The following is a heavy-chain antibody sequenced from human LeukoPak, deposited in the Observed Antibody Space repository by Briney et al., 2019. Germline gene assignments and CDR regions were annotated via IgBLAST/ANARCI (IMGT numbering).Heavy chain of an antibody. CDR1: GFTFSTYG. CDR2: IWYDGSNK. CDR3: ARAVGPFDI. J-gene: IGHJ3*02. V-gene: IGHV3-33*01. Sequence: GGSLRLSCAASGFTFSTYGMHWVRQAPGKGLEWVAVIWYDGSNKYYADFVKGRFTISRDNSKNTLSLQMNSLRAEDTAVYYCARAVGPFDIWGQGTMVTVSS.